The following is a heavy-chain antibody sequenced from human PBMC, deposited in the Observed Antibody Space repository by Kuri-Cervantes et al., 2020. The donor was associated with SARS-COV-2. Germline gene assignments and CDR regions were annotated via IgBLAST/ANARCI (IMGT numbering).Heavy chain of an antibody. D-gene: IGHD3-10*01. J-gene: IGHJ4*02. V-gene: IGHV1-58*02. Sequence: SVKVSCKASGYTFTGYYMHWVRQARGQRLEWIGWIVVGSGNTNYAQKFQERVTITRDMSTSTAYMELSSLRSEDTAVYYCARDTLITMVRGVFDYWGQGTLVTVSS. CDR3: ARDTLITMVRGVFDY. CDR2: IVVGSGNT. CDR1: GYTFTGYY.